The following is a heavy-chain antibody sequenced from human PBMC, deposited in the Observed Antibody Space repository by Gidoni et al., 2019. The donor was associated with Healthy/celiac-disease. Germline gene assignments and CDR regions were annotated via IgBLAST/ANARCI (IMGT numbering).Heavy chain of an antibody. Sequence: QVQLVQSGAEVKKPGASVKVSCTASGYTFTSYGISWVRQAPGQGLEWMGWISAYNGNTNYAQKLQGRVTMTTDTSTSTAYMELRSLRSDDTAVYYGARERSYYDSSGRRAFDIWGQGTMVTVSS. J-gene: IGHJ3*02. CDR1: GYTFTSYG. CDR2: ISAYNGNT. V-gene: IGHV1-18*01. D-gene: IGHD3-22*01. CDR3: ARERSYYDSSGRRAFDI.